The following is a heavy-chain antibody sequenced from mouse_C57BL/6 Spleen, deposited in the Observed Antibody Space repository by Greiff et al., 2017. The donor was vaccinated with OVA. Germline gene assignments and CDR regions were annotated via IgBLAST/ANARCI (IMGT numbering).Heavy chain of an antibody. V-gene: IGHV1-76*01. CDR2: FYPGSGNT. J-gene: IGHJ2*01. D-gene: IGHD1-1*01. CDR3: ARNYGGDY. CDR1: GYTFTDYY. Sequence: VQLQQSGAELVRPGASVKLSCKASGYTFTDYYINWVKQRPGQGLEWIARFYPGSGNTYYNEKFKGKATLTAEKSSSTAYMQLSSLTSEDSAVYFCARNYGGDYWGQGTTLTVSS.